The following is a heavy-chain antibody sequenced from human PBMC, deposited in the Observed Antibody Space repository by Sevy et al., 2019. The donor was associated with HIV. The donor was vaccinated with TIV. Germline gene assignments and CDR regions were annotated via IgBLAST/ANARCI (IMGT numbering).Heavy chain of an antibody. J-gene: IGHJ1*01. V-gene: IGHV3-11*04. D-gene: IGHD4-17*01. Sequence: GESLKISCAASGFSISDYYMSWIRQAPGKGPQWISYISSNSDTIYYTDSVKGRFTISRDNAKNSLYLQMNSLRAEDTAVYYCARDYGGIRHFQYWGQGTLVTVSS. CDR2: ISSNSDTI. CDR1: GFSISDYY. CDR3: ARDYGGIRHFQY.